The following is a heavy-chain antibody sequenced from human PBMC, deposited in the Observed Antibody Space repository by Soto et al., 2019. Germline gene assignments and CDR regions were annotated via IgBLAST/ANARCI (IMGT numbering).Heavy chain of an antibody. V-gene: IGHV3-9*01. D-gene: IGHD3-10*01. CDR3: AKGPYYGSGAMGWFDP. CDR2: ISWNSGSI. J-gene: IGHJ5*02. CDR1: GFTFDDYA. Sequence: EVQLVESGGGLVQPGRSLRLSCAASGFTFDDYAMHWVRQAPGKGLEWVSGISWNSGSIGYADSVKGRFTISRDNAKNSLYLQMNSLRAEDTALYYCAKGPYYGSGAMGWFDPWGQGTLVTVSS.